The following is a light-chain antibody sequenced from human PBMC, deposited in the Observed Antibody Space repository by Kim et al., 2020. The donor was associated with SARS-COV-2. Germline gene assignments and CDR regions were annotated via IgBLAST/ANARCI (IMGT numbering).Light chain of an antibody. CDR3: QVWDSSSDPV. CDR2: YDS. Sequence: SYELTQPPSVSVAPGKTARITCGGNNIGSKSVHWYQQKPGQAPVLVIYYDSYRPSGIPERFSGSNSGNTATLTISRVEAGDEADYYCQVWDSSSDPVFGGGTQLTVL. CDR1: NIGSKS. J-gene: IGLJ3*02. V-gene: IGLV3-21*04.